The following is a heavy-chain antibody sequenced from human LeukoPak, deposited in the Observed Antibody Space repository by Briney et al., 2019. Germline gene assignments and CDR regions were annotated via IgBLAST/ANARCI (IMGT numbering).Heavy chain of an antibody. CDR1: GCSISSGGYY. J-gene: IGHJ4*02. Sequence: SETLSLTCTVSGCSISSGGYYWRWIRQHPGKGLEWIGYIYYSGSTYYNPSLKSRVTISVDTSKNQFSLKLSSVTAADTAVYYCARDGGTIFGVVWGQGTLVTVSS. CDR2: IYYSGST. V-gene: IGHV4-31*03. CDR3: ARDGGTIFGVV. D-gene: IGHD3-3*01.